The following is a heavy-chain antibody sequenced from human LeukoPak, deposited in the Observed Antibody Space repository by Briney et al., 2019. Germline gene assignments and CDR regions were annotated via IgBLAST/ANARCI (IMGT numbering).Heavy chain of an antibody. D-gene: IGHD3-22*01. CDR1: GYTFTGYC. J-gene: IGHJ4*02. V-gene: IGHV1-2*02. CDR2: INPNSGGT. Sequence: VASVKVSCKASGYTFTGYCMHWVRQAPGQGLEWMGWINPNSGGTNYAQKFQGRVTMTRDTSISTAYMELSRLRSDDTAVYYCARGRHYYDSSGYLRFDYWGQGTLVTVSS. CDR3: ARGRHYYDSSGYLRFDY.